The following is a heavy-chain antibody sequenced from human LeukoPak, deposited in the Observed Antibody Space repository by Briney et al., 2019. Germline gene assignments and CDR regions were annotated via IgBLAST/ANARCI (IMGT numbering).Heavy chain of an antibody. J-gene: IGHJ4*02. CDR3: ARDGGGISDY. D-gene: IGHD3-16*01. CDR2: ISAYNGYT. Sequence: ASVKVSCKASGYTFSIYGFSWVRQAPGQGLEWMGWISAYNGYTNYTQKLQGRVTMTTDTSTSTAYMELRSLRSDDTAVYYCARDGGGISDYWGQGTLVTVS. V-gene: IGHV1-18*01. CDR1: GYTFSIYG.